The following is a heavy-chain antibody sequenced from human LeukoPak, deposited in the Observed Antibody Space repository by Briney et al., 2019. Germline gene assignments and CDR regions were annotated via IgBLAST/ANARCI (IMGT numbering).Heavy chain of an antibody. CDR1: GFTFSSSW. J-gene: IGHJ4*02. CDR3: SNKEI. Sequence: GGSLRISCAASGFTFSSSWMIWVRQAPGKGLEWVGNINQDGSDKYYVDSVKGRFTISRDNAKNSLYLQMNSLRAEDTAVYYCSNKEIWGQGTLVTVSS. D-gene: IGHD5-24*01. V-gene: IGHV3-7*01. CDR2: INQDGSDK.